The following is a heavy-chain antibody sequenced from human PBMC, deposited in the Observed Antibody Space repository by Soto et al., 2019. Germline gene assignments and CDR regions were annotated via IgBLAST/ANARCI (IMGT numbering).Heavy chain of an antibody. CDR2: IYYSGST. J-gene: IGHJ5*02. Sequence: PSETLSLTCTVSGGSISSYYWSWIRQPPGKGLEWIGYIYYSGSTNYNPSLKSRVTISVDTSKNQFSLKLSSVTAADTAVYYCARRLPGYCSSTSCKNWLDPWGQGTLVTVSS. CDR1: GGSISSYY. D-gene: IGHD2-2*01. V-gene: IGHV4-59*01. CDR3: ARRLPGYCSSTSCKNWLDP.